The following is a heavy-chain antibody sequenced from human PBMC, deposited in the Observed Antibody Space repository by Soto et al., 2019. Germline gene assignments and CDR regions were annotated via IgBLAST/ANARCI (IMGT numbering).Heavy chain of an antibody. CDR2: IYSGGST. J-gene: IGHJ4*02. V-gene: IGHV3-66*01. D-gene: IGHD3-10*01. CDR1: GFAVSSNF. CDR3: AKESYNRRTDFDY. Sequence: GSLRLSCAASGFAVSSNFMSWVRQAPGKGLEWVSVIYSGGSTYYADSVKGRFTISRDNSENTLYLQMNSLRAEDTAIYYCAKESYNRRTDFDYWGQGTLVTVS.